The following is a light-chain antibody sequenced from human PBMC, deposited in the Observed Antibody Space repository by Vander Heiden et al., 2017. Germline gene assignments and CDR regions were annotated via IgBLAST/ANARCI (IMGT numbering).Light chain of an antibody. CDR1: SSNIGNNY. V-gene: IGLV1-51*01. Sequence: QSVLTQPPSVSAAPGQKVTISCSGSSSNIGNNYVSWYQQFQGITPKLLISDNNKRPSGIPDRFSGSKSGTSATLGITGLQTGDEADYYCSTWDTSLSAVVFGGGTKVNVL. J-gene: IGLJ3*02. CDR3: STWDTSLSAVV. CDR2: DNN.